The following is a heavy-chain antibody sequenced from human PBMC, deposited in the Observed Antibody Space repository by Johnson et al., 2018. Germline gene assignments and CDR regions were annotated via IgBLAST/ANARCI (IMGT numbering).Heavy chain of an antibody. CDR2: ISLSGDTI. CDR1: GFTFGGYS. Sequence: EVQLVESGGGLVQPGGSLRLSCAASGFTFGGYSMNWVRQAPGKGLEWISFISLSGDTIYYADSVKGRFIISRNNAKNALYLQMKSLRVEDTALYYCARDLERYGDTDAFGVWGQGTMVTVSS. J-gene: IGHJ3*01. D-gene: IGHD4-17*01. V-gene: IGHV3-48*01. CDR3: ARDLERYGDTDAFGV.